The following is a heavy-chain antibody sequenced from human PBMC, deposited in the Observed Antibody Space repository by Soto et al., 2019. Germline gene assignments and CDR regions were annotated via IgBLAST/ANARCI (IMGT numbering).Heavy chain of an antibody. D-gene: IGHD3-22*01. CDR1: GCSISSGGYY. CDR3: ARDRRYYDSSGYSCFDY. CDR2: IYYSGST. V-gene: IGHV4-31*03. Sequence: SETLSLTCTVSGCSISSGGYYWSWIRQHPGKGLEWIGYIYYSGSTYYNPSLKSRVTISVDTSKNQFSLKLSSVTAAVTAVYYCARDRRYYDSSGYSCFDYWGQGTLVTVSS. J-gene: IGHJ4*02.